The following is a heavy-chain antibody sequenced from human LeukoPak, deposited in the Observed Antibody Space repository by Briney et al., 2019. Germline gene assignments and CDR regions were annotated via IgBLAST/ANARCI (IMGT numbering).Heavy chain of an antibody. CDR2: IYYSGST. CDR3: ASLAAAAGTR. J-gene: IGHJ4*02. CDR1: GFTFSSYSMH. Sequence: GSLRLSCAASGFTFSSYSMHWVRQAPGKGLEWIGSIYYSGSTYYNPSLKSRVTISVDTSKNQFSLKLSSVTAADTAVYYCASLAAAAGTRWGQGTLVTVSS. D-gene: IGHD6-13*01. V-gene: IGHV4-39*01.